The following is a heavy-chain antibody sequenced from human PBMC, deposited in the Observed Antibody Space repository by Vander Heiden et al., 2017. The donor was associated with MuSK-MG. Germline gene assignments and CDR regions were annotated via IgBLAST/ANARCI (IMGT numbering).Heavy chain of an antibody. Sequence: VQLVESGGGLVKPGGSLRLPCAASGFTFTSYRMHWVRRAAGKGLEWVSSISSSSSYIYYADSVKGRFTISRDNAKNSLYLQMNSLRAEDTAVYYCARVAGASGYYYYYYMDVWGKGTTGTVSS. CDR1: GFTFTSYR. CDR3: ARVAGASGYYYYYYMDV. V-gene: IGHV3-21*01. CDR2: ISSSSSYI. D-gene: IGHD1-26*01. J-gene: IGHJ6*03.